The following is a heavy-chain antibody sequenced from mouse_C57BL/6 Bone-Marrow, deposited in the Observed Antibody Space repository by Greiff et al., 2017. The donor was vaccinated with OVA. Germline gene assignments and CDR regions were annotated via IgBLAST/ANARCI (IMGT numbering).Heavy chain of an antibody. CDR1: GYTFTSYW. CDR2: IYPGNSDT. CDR3: ARSPLTTVVGGFDY. V-gene: IGHV1-5*01. J-gene: IGHJ2*01. D-gene: IGHD1-1*01. Sequence: VQLQQSGTVLARPGASVKMSCKTSGYTFTSYWMHWVKQRPGQGLEWIGAIYPGNSDTSYNQKFKGKATLTSDTSSSTAYMQLSSLTSEDSAIYFCARSPLTTVVGGFDYWGQGTTLTVSS.